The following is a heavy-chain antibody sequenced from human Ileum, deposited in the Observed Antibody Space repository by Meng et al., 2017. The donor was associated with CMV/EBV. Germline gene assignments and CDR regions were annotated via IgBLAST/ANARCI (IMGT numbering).Heavy chain of an antibody. Sequence: GESLKISCAASEFTFSDYSMNWVRQAPGKGLEWVSYISSRSNSIYYADSVKGRFTISRDNAKNSLYLQMNSLRAEDTAVYYCARGGRGNYYFYFGMDVWGQGTTVTGSS. D-gene: IGHD3-16*01. CDR2: ISSRSNSI. V-gene: IGHV3-48*04. CDR1: EFTFSDYS. J-gene: IGHJ6*02. CDR3: ARGGRGNYYFYFGMDV.